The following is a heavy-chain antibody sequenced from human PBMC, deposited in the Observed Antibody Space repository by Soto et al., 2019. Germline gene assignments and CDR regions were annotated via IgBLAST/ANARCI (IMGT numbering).Heavy chain of an antibody. Sequence: QVHLVQSGVAVKKPGASVKVSCTAHGYNLREYGVSWLRQVPGQGFEWMGWISGDNVNRRSSQRFQDRLNMTTDTTTNTASMELRNLRTDDTAVYFCGREGKQLAQKKYLQFKGVDVWGQGTSLTVS. D-gene: IGHD6-13*01. CDR1: GYNLREYG. CDR3: GREGKQLAQKKYLQFKGVDV. CDR2: ISGDNVNR. J-gene: IGHJ6*02. V-gene: IGHV1-18*01.